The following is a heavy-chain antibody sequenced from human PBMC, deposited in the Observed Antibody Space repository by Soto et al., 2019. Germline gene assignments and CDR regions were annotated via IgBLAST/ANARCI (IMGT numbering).Heavy chain of an antibody. CDR3: AKGVAGWYYFDY. V-gene: IGHV3-9*01. J-gene: IGHJ4*02. D-gene: IGHD3-3*01. CDR1: GFTFDDYA. Sequence: EVQLVESGGGLVQPGRSLRLSCAASGFTFDDYAMHWVRQAPGKGLEWVSGISWNVGSIAYADYVKGRFNNSRDNAKNPLYMQMNRLRAEDTGLFYCAKGVAGWYYFDYCGQGTLVTVSS. CDR2: ISWNVGSI.